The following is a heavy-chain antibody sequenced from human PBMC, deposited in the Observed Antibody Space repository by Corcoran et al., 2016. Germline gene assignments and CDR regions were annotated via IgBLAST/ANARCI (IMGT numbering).Heavy chain of an antibody. CDR3: ARDPIVRCLEKD. CDR2: IKQDGSEK. V-gene: IGHV3-7*01. J-gene: IGHJ4*02. D-gene: IGHD3-3*01. CDR1: GFTFSSYW. Sequence: EVQLVESGGGLVQPGGSLRLSCAASGFTFSSYWMSWVRQAPGKGLEWVANIKQDGSEKYYVDSVKGRFTISRDNAKNSLYLQMNSLRAEDTGVYDCARDPIVRCLEKDWGQGTLVTVSS.